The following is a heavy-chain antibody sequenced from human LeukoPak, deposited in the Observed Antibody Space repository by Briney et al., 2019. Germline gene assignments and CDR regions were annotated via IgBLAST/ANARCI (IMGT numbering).Heavy chain of an antibody. J-gene: IGHJ4*02. CDR1: GGSFSGYY. CDR2: INHSGST. CDR3: ARDRLGIAVEFDY. V-gene: IGHV4-34*01. D-gene: IGHD6-19*01. Sequence: PSETLSLTCAVYGGSFSGYYWSWIRQPPGKGLEWIGEINHSGSTNYNPSLKSRVTISVDTSKNQFSLKLSSVTAADTAVYYCARDRLGIAVEFDYWGQGTLVTVSS.